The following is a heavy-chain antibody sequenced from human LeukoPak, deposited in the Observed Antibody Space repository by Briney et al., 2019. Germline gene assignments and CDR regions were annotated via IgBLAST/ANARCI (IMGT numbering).Heavy chain of an antibody. CDR1: GFTFSSYS. V-gene: IGHV3-21*01. CDR3: ASTRRAAVAGRFDS. CDR2: ISSSSSYI. D-gene: IGHD6-19*01. Sequence: GGSLRLSRAASGFTFSSYSMNWVRQAPGKGLEWVSSISSSSSYIYYADSVKGRFTISRDNAKNSLYLQMNSLRAEDTAVYYCASTRRAAVAGRFDSWGQGTLVTVSS. J-gene: IGHJ4*02.